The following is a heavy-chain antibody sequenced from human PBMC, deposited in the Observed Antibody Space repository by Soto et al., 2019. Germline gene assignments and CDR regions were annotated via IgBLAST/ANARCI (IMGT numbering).Heavy chain of an antibody. V-gene: IGHV3-74*01. Sequence: EVQLVESGGGLVQPGGSLRLSCAESGFSFSNYWIHWVSQAPGKGLVWVSRIKTAGSSTDYAASVKGRFTISRDNAKNTLYLQMNSLTAEDTAVYYCAKREGNTYGLFHWGQGTLVTVSS. D-gene: IGHD5-18*01. CDR2: IKTAGSST. J-gene: IGHJ4*02. CDR3: AKREGNTYGLFH. CDR1: GFSFSNYW.